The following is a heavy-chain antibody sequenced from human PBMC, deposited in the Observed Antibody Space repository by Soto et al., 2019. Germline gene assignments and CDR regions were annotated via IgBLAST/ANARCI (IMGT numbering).Heavy chain of an antibody. CDR1: VGSISSGGYY. V-gene: IGHV4-31*03. D-gene: IGHD1-20*01. Sequence: SETLSLTCTVSVGSISSGGYYWSWIRQHPGKGLEWIGYIYYSGSTYYNPSLKSRVTISVDTSKNQFSLKLSSVTAADTAVYYCASISRGSWFDPWGQGTLVTVSS. CDR3: ASISRGSWFDP. J-gene: IGHJ5*02. CDR2: IYYSGST.